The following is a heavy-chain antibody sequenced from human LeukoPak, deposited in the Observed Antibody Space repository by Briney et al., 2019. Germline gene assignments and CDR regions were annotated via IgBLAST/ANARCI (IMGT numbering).Heavy chain of an antibody. CDR3: ARAQLYWEYYFAY. CDR2: ITPIFGSA. V-gene: IGHV1-69*01. CDR1: GGTFSAYV. Sequence: GASLKVSCKASGGTFSAYVISWVRQAPGHGLEWMGGITPIFGSATYAQKFQGRVTITADESTSTGYMELSSLRSEDTAMYYCARAQLYWEYYFAYWGQGTLVTVSS. J-gene: IGHJ4*02. D-gene: IGHD2-8*02.